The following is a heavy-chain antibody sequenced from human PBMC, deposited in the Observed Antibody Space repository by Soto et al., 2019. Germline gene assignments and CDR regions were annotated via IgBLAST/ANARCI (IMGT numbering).Heavy chain of an antibody. V-gene: IGHV4-30-4*01. D-gene: IGHD2-21*02. CDR3: VRTAREGAVAPHWFDR. J-gene: IGHJ5*02. Sequence: TLSLTCTVSGASIRSTDYYWSWIRQAPGKGLEWIGYVYYTGSTYYNPSLMSRLTISVDTSKNQFSLKLTSVTAAETAVYYCVRTAREGAVAPHWFDRWGQGTQVTVSS. CDR2: VYYTGST. CDR1: GASIRSTDYY.